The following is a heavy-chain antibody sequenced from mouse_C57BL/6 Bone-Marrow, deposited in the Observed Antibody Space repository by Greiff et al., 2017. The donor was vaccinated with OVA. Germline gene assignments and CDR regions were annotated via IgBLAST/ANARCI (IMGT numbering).Heavy chain of an antibody. Sequence: EVQLVESGGGLVQPGGSLKLSCAASGFTFSDYYMYWVRQTPEKRLEWVAYISNGGGSTYYPDTVKGRFTISRDNAKNTLYLQMSRLKSEDTAMYYCARHYYGSRFDYWGQGTTLTVSS. CDR2: ISNGGGST. CDR1: GFTFSDYY. V-gene: IGHV5-12*01. CDR3: ARHYYGSRFDY. J-gene: IGHJ2*01. D-gene: IGHD1-1*01.